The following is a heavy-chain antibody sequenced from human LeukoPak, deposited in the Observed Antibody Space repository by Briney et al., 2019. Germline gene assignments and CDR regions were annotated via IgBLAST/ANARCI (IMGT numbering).Heavy chain of an antibody. CDR3: ARDAGAYVVVPAY. CDR2: ISYDGSNK. Sequence: PGGSLRLSCAASGFTFSSYAMHWVRQAPGKGLEWVAVISYDGSNKYYADSVKGRFTISRDNSKNTLYLQMNSLRAEDTAVYYCARDAGAYVVVPAYWGQGTLVTVSS. V-gene: IGHV3-30-3*01. D-gene: IGHD2-2*01. J-gene: IGHJ4*02. CDR1: GFTFSSYA.